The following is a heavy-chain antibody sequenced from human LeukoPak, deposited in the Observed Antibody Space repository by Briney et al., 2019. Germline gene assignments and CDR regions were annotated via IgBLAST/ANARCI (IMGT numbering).Heavy chain of an antibody. J-gene: IGHJ3*02. Sequence: GGSLRLSCAASGFTFSSYAMHWDRQASGKGLEWVAVISYDGSNKYYADSVKGRFTISRDNSKNTLYLQMNSLRAEDTAVYYCARDPMWFGDPFDAFDIWGQGTMVTVSS. V-gene: IGHV3-30*04. CDR3: ARDPMWFGDPFDAFDI. CDR2: ISYDGSNK. D-gene: IGHD3-10*01. CDR1: GFTFSSYA.